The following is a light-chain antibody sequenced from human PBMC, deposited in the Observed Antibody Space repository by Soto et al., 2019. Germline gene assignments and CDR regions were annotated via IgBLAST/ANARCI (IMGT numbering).Light chain of an antibody. Sequence: QSALTQPASVSGSPGQSITVSCTGTSSDIGSYNLVSWYQHHPGKAPKLMIYAVSKRPSGVSSRFSGSKSGNTASLTISGLQAVDEADYFCCSYAGSSTLLFGGGTKLTVL. CDR3: CSYAGSSTLL. J-gene: IGLJ3*02. CDR2: AVS. CDR1: SSDIGSYNL. V-gene: IGLV2-23*02.